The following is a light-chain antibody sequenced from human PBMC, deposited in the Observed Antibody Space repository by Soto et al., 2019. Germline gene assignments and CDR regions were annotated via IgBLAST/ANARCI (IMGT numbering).Light chain of an antibody. CDR3: AAWDDSLNGPV. J-gene: IGLJ2*01. V-gene: IGLV1-44*01. CDR1: SSNIGSNT. CDR2: SNN. Sequence: QSVLTQPPSASGTPGQRVTIYCSGSSSNIGSNTVNWYQQLPGTAPKLLIYSNNQRPSGVPDRFSGSKSGTSASLAISGLQSEDEAYYYCAAWDDSLNGPVFGGGTKVTVL.